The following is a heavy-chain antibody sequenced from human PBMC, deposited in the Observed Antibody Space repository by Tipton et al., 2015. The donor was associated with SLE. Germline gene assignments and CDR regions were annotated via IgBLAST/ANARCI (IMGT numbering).Heavy chain of an antibody. D-gene: IGHD3-3*01. Sequence: TLSLTCTVSADSISSSTNYWVWIRQPPGKGLEWIGEINHSGSTNYNPSLKSRVTISVDKNEVSLKVRFVTAADTAVYYCARRVDFWSYWFFDIWGRGTPVSVSS. CDR3: ARRVDFWSYWFFDI. CDR1: ADSISSSTNY. V-gene: IGHV4-39*07. J-gene: IGHJ2*01. CDR2: INHSGST.